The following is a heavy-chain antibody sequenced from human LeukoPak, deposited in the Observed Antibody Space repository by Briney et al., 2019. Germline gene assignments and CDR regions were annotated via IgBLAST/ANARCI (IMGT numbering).Heavy chain of an antibody. Sequence: PSETLSLTCAVSGGSVSSYSCTWIRQSPGKGLEWIGYIDYSGSTNYNPALKSRVTISIDTSKNHFSLKVNSVTAADTAVYYCASGGSRDGYNYGTYFDYWGQGTLVIVS. CDR2: IDYSGST. CDR3: ASGGSRDGYNYGTYFDY. CDR1: GGSVSSYS. D-gene: IGHD5-24*01. V-gene: IGHV4-59*02. J-gene: IGHJ4*02.